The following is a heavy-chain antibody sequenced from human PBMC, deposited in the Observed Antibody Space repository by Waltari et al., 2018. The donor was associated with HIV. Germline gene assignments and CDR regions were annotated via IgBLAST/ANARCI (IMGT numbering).Heavy chain of an antibody. J-gene: IGHJ4*02. CDR2: ISGSGRST. Sequence: EVQLLESGGGLVQPGGSLSLYCAASGFTFSSYAMSWVRQAPGKGLEWVSAISGSGRSTYYADSVKGRFTISRDNSKNTVYLQMNSLRAEDTALYYCAKDCGGDCYMDWGQGTLVTVSS. D-gene: IGHD2-21*02. CDR3: AKDCGGDCYMD. V-gene: IGHV3-23*01. CDR1: GFTFSSYA.